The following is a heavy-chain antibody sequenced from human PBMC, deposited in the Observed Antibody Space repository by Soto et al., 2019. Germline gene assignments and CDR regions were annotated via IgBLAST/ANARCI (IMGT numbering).Heavy chain of an antibody. Sequence: PGGSLRLSCAASEFSCSRLSMHCVRQDPGKGLLWVSRISGDVSSTYYADSVKGRFTISRDNSKNTLYLQMNSLRAEDTAVYYCAKDIRWQWLVEGDGVYYYYGMDVWGQGTTVTVSS. V-gene: IGHV3-23*01. CDR1: EFSCSRLS. CDR2: ISGDVSST. CDR3: AKDIRWQWLVEGDGVYYYYGMDV. J-gene: IGHJ6*02. D-gene: IGHD6-19*01.